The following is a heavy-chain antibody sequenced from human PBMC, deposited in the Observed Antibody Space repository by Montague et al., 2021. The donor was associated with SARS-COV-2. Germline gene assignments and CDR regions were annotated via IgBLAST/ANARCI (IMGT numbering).Heavy chain of an antibody. D-gene: IGHD3-9*01. J-gene: IGHJ3*01. CDR1: GGSITSYY. CDR3: ARTGLGAYDILTGYTVNAFDL. Sequence: SETLSLTCTVSGGSITSYYWTWIRQPQGKGLEWVGRIYYRGSTNYNPSLKSRVTISVDTSKNQFSMKLSSVTAADTAVYYCARTGLGAYDILTGYTVNAFDLWGQGTMVTVSS. CDR2: IYYRGST. V-gene: IGHV4-59*01.